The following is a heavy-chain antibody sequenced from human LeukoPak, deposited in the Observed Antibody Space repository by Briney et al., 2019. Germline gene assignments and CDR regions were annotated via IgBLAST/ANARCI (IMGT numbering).Heavy chain of an antibody. D-gene: IGHD5-18*01. CDR3: ARDGGYSYGYGDAFDI. CDR2: IYYSGST. J-gene: IGHJ3*02. CDR1: GGSISSGGYY. V-gene: IGHV4-31*03. Sequence: SETLSLTCTLSGGSISSGGYYWSWIRQHPGKGLEWIGYIYYSGSTYYNPSLKSRVTISVDTSKNQFSLKLSSVTAADTAVYYCARDGGYSYGYGDAFDIWGQGTMVTVSS.